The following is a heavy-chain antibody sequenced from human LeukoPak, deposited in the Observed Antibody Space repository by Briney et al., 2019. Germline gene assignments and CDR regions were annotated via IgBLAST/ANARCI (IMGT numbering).Heavy chain of an antibody. CDR1: GYIFSGFY. V-gene: IGHV1-2*02. CDR2: INPTSGGT. J-gene: IGHJ6*03. Sequence: ASVKVSCKASGYIFSGFYIHWVRQAPGQGLEWMGWINPTSGGTNYAQKFQGRVTMTRDTSISTAYMELSGLTSDDTAVYYCAREGVHSADPTDFYYYFYYMDVWGKGTTVTVSS. CDR3: AREGVHSADPTDFYYYFYYMDV. D-gene: IGHD3/OR15-3a*01.